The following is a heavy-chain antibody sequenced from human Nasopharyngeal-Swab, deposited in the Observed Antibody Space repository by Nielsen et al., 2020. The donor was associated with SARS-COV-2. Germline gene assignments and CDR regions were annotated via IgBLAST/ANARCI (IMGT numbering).Heavy chain of an antibody. CDR2: ISSSSSNI. CDR1: GFTFSSYS. CDR3: ARGISYYDILTGYYGRGAYYFDY. J-gene: IGHJ4*02. D-gene: IGHD3-9*01. V-gene: IGHV3-48*02. Sequence: GGSLRLSCAASGFTFSSYSMNWVRQAPGKGLEWVSYISSSSSNIYHADSVKGRFTISRDNAKNSLYLQMNSLRDEDTAVYYCARGISYYDILTGYYGRGAYYFDYWGQGTLVTVSS.